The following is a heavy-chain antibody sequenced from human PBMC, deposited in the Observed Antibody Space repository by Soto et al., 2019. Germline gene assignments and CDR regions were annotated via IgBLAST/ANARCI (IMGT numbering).Heavy chain of an antibody. J-gene: IGHJ4*02. D-gene: IGHD5-18*01. Sequence: ASVKVSFKASGGTFSSYAISWVRQAPGQGLEWMGGIIPIFGTANYAQKFQGRVTITADESTSTAYMELSSLRSEDTAVYYCASEDTAMVTAGDYWGQGTLVTVSS. CDR2: IIPIFGTA. CDR1: GGTFSSYA. CDR3: ASEDTAMVTAGDY. V-gene: IGHV1-69*13.